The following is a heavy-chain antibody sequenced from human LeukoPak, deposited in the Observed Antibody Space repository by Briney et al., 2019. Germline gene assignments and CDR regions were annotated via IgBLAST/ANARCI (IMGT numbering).Heavy chain of an antibody. Sequence: PSETLSLTCTVSGGSISSSSYHWGWTRQPPGKGLEWIGSIYYSGSTYYNPSLRSRVSISLDTSKNQFALDMTYVTAADTAVYHCARRLDCRDYLDYWGQGALVTVSS. V-gene: IGHV4-39*01. CDR2: IYYSGST. CDR1: GGSISSSSYH. CDR3: ARRLDCRDYLDY. J-gene: IGHJ4*02. D-gene: IGHD2-21*02.